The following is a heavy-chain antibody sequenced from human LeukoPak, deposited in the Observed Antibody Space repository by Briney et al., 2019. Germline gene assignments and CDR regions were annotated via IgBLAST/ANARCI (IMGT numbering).Heavy chain of an antibody. CDR3: ARQRGSGCLDY. J-gene: IGHJ4*02. Sequence: GGSLRLSCAASRFTLSDYWMSWVRQAPGKGLEWVANIKQDGSETYYVDSVKGRFTISRDNAKNSLSLQMNSLRAEDTAVYYCARQRGSGCLDYWGQGTLVTVSS. V-gene: IGHV3-7*01. CDR2: IKQDGSET. CDR1: RFTLSDYW. D-gene: IGHD6-19*01.